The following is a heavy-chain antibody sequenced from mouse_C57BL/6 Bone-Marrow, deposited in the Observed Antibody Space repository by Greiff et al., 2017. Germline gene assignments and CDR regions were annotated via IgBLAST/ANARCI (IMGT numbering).Heavy chain of an antibody. CDR2: IDPSDSYT. Sequence: VQLQQPGAELVRPGTSVKLSCKASGYTFTSYWMHWVKQRPGQGLEWIGVIDPSDSYTNYNQKLKGKATLTGDTSSSTAYMQLSSLTSEDSAVYYCARRQGLAYWGQGTPVTVSA. CDR1: GYTFTSYW. V-gene: IGHV1-59*01. J-gene: IGHJ3*01. CDR3: ARRQGLAY.